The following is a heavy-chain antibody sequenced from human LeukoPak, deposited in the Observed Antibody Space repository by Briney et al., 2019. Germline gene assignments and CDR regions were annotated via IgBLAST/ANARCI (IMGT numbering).Heavy chain of an antibody. V-gene: IGHV1-2*02. D-gene: IGHD2-2*01. J-gene: IGHJ6*04. Sequence: SATPSSTASGYTFIAYYIHWVRQAPGQGVGWMGWINPNSGGTNYAQKFQGRVTLTRDTSITTAYMELSRLRSDDPAVYYCAKARGVYCSSASCYYCDVWGKGTTVTVSS. CDR1: GYTFIAYY. CDR3: AKARGVYCSSASCYYCDV. CDR2: INPNSGGT.